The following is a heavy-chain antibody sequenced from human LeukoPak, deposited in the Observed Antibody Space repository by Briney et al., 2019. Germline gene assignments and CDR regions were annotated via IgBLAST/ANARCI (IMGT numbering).Heavy chain of an antibody. CDR1: GFTFSSYW. Sequence: GGSLRLSCAASGFTFSSYWMSWVRQAPGKGLEWVANIKQDGSEKYYVDSVKGRFTISRDNAKNSLYLQMNSLRAEDTAVYYCAREKIVGALNDAFDIWGQGTMVTVSS. V-gene: IGHV3-7*01. D-gene: IGHD1-26*01. CDR2: IKQDGSEK. J-gene: IGHJ3*02. CDR3: AREKIVGALNDAFDI.